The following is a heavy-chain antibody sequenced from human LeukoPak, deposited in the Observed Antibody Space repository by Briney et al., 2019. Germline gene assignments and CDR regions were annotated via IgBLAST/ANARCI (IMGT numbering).Heavy chain of an antibody. V-gene: IGHV4-34*01. J-gene: IGHJ4*02. CDR1: GGSFSGYY. D-gene: IGHD5-18*01. CDR3: AREPPVDTAYYIDY. CDR2: INHSGST. Sequence: PSETLSLTCAVYGGSFSGYYWSWIRQPPGKGLEWIGEINHSGSTNYNPSLKSRVTISVDTSKNQFSLKLSSVTAADTAVYYCAREPPVDTAYYIDYWGQETLVTVSS.